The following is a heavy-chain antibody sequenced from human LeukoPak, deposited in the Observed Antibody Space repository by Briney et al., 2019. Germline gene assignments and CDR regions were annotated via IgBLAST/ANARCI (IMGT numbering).Heavy chain of an antibody. D-gene: IGHD5/OR15-5a*01. CDR1: GFTFSEFW. CDR3: ATTRVSRYYYYYYGMAV. CDR2: IKEDGGEK. J-gene: IGHJ6*02. V-gene: IGHV3-7*01. Sequence: PGGSLRLSCAASGFTFSEFWMSWVRQAPGKGLEWVANIKEDGGEKYYVDFMKGRFTISRDNAKNSLYLQMNSLRAEDTAVYYCATTRVSRYYYYYYGMAVWGQGTTVTVSS.